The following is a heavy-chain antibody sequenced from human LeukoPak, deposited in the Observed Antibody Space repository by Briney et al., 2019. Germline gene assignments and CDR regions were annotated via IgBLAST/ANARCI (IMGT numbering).Heavy chain of an antibody. J-gene: IGHJ4*02. CDR1: GTTFSRSA. D-gene: IGHD1-26*01. V-gene: IGHV1-69*05. Sequence: SVKVSCKASGTTFSRSAISWVRQAPGQGLEWIGGVIPILGTTNYAQKFQDRVSITTDESTSTAYMEVSSLRSVDTAVYFCARDDGSATLGFDSWGQGTLVTVSS. CDR3: ARDDGSATLGFDS. CDR2: VIPILGTT.